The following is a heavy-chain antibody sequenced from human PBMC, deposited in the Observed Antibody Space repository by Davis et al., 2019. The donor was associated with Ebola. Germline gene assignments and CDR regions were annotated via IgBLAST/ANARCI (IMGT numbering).Heavy chain of an antibody. V-gene: IGHV4-34*01. J-gene: IGHJ4*02. D-gene: IGHD2-15*01. CDR1: GGSFSGYY. Sequence: SETLSLTCAVYGGSFSGYYWSWIRQPPGKGLEWIGSIYYSGSTYYNPSLKSRVTISVDTSKNQFSLKLSSVTAADTAVYYCARFSGGEDYWGQGTLVTVSS. CDR3: ARFSGGEDY. CDR2: IYYSGST.